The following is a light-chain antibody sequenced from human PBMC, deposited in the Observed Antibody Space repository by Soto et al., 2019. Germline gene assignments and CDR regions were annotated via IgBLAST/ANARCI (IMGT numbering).Light chain of an antibody. V-gene: IGKV3-20*01. CDR1: EGVGSSY. CDR2: GAS. Sequence: EIALSQSPDTLYLSPGERATLSCRASEGVGSSYVAWYQKKPGQAPRLLIYGASSRASGIPNRFSGSGSGTDFTLTIGRLEPEDFAVYYCQQYSRSPLTFGGGTKVDIK. CDR3: QQYSRSPLT. J-gene: IGKJ4*01.